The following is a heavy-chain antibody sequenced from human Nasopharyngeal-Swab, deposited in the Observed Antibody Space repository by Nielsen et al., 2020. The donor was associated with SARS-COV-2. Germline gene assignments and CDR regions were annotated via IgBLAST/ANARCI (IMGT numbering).Heavy chain of an antibody. CDR1: GGSISSYY. CDR3: AREGRITMVRGVITKTDWFDP. V-gene: IGHV4-59*01. CDR2: IYYSGST. J-gene: IGHJ5*02. D-gene: IGHD3-10*01. Sequence: SETLFLTCTVSGGSISSYYWSWIRQPPGKGLEWIGYIYYSGSTNYNPSLKSRVTISVDTSKNQFSLKLSSVTAADTAVYYCAREGRITMVRGVITKTDWFDPWGQGTLVTVSS.